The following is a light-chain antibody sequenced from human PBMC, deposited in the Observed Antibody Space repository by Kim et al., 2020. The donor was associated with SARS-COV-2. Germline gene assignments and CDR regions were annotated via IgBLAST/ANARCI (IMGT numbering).Light chain of an antibody. Sequence: QSVLTQPASVSGSPGQSITISCTGTSSDVDDYNYVSWYQQHPSKAPKLMIYEVTKRPSGVSYRFSGSKSGNTASLTISGLQAEDEADYYCSSYTSSSGLMVFGGGTQLTVL. V-gene: IGLV2-14*01. CDR2: EVT. CDR1: SSDVDDYNY. CDR3: SSYTSSSGLMV. J-gene: IGLJ3*02.